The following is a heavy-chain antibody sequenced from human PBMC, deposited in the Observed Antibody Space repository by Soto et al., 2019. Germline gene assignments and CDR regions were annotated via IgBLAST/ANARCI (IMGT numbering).Heavy chain of an antibody. CDR2: IYYSGST. V-gene: IGHV4-30-4*01. D-gene: IGHD6-19*01. J-gene: IGHJ4*02. Sequence: QVQLQESGPGLVKPSQTLSLTCTVSGGSISSGDYYWSWIRQPPGKGLEWIGYIYYSGSTYYNPSLQSRVTLSVDTAKDQFSLELSSVTAGDPAVDFFARDCRGWYGELWGQGTLVTVSS. CDR1: GGSISSGDYY. CDR3: ARDCRGWYGEL.